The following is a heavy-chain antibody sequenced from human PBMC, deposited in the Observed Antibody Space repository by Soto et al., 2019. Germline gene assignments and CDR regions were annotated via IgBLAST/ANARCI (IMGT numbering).Heavy chain of an antibody. J-gene: IGHJ4*02. Sequence: EVQLVESGGGLVKPGGSLRLSCAASGFTFSSYSMNWVRQAPGKGLEWVSSISSSSSYIYYADSVKGRFTISRENTKNSLFLQMICLRAEDTVVYYFARALELNGYCCGCSFYRLNLGQGILVTVS. D-gene: IGHD2-15*01. CDR3: ARALELNGYCCGCSFYRLN. CDR2: ISSSSSYI. CDR1: GFTFSSYS. V-gene: IGHV3-21*06.